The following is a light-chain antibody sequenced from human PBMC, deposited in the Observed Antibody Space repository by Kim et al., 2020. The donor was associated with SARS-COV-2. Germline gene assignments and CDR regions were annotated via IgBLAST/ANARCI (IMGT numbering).Light chain of an antibody. CDR3: QQYNGYST. CDR1: QTVDSC. J-gene: IGKJ1*01. Sequence: DIQMTQSPSTLSASLGDRVTITCRASQTVDSCLAWYQQKPGKAPKLLIYRATTLETGVPSRFTGSESGTEFTLTISSLQPDDSATYYCQQYNGYSTFGQGTKVDIK. V-gene: IGKV1-5*03. CDR2: RAT.